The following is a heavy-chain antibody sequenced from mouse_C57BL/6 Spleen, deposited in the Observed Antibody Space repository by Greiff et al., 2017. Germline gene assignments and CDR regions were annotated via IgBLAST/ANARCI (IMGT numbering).Heavy chain of an antibody. CDR2: ISYDGSN. J-gene: IGHJ2*01. D-gene: IGHD2-5*01. V-gene: IGHV3-6*01. CDR3: AKSGYSNYFDY. CDR1: GYSITSGYY. Sequence: EVQLKESGPGLVKPSQSLSLTCSVTGYSITSGYYWNWIRQFPGNKLEWMGYISYDGSNNYNPSLKNRISITRDTSKNQFFLKLNSVTTEDTATYYCAKSGYSNYFDYWGQGTTLTVSS.